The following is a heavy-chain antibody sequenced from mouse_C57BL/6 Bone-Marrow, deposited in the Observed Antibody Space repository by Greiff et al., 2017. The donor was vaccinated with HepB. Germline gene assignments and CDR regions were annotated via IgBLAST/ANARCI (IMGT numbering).Heavy chain of an antibody. J-gene: IGHJ4*01. V-gene: IGHV6-6*01. CDR2: IRNKANNHAT. CDR1: GFTFSDAW. Sequence: EVQGVESGGGLVQPGGSMKLSCAASGFTFSDAWMDWVRQSPEKGLEWVAEIRNKANNHATYYAESVKGRFTISRDDSKSSVYLQMNSLRAEDTGIYYGTSCYYYGSSYYAMDYWGQGTSVTVSS. D-gene: IGHD1-1*01. CDR3: TSCYYYGSSYYAMDY.